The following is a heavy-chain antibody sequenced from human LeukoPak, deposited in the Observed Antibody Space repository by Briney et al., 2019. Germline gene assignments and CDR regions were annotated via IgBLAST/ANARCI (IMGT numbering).Heavy chain of an antibody. CDR3: TTYGSGRKFDY. CDR2: IESKRDGGTT. V-gene: IGHV3-15*04. Sequence: GGSLRLSCAASGFSFSDAWMSWVRQIPGKGLEWVGRIESKRDGGTTDYAAPVKGRFTISRDDSTNTLYLQMNSLKSDDTAVYYCTTYGSGRKFDYWGQGILVTVSS. D-gene: IGHD3-10*01. J-gene: IGHJ4*02. CDR1: GFSFSDAW.